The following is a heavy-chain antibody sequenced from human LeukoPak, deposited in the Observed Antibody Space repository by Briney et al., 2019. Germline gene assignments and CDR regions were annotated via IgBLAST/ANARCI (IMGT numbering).Heavy chain of an antibody. Sequence: SETLSLTCTVSGGSISSYYWSWIRQPAGKGLEWIGRIYTSGSTNSNPSLTRRVTMSVDTSKNQFSLKLSSVTAADTAVYYCARDNMVGGVIMDYYYYYGMDVWGQGTTVTVSS. CDR1: GGSISSYY. CDR3: ARDNMVGGVIMDYYYYYGMDV. V-gene: IGHV4-4*07. CDR2: IYTSGST. J-gene: IGHJ6*02. D-gene: IGHD3-10*01.